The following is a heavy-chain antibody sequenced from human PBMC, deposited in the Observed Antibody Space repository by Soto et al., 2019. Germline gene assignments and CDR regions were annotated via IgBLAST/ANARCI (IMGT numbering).Heavy chain of an antibody. D-gene: IGHD3-3*01. V-gene: IGHV3-13*01. CDR1: GFTFSSYD. J-gene: IGHJ4*02. Sequence: EVQLVESGGGLVQPGGSLRLSCAASGFTFSSYDMHWVRQATGKGLEWVSAIGTAGDTYYPGSMKGRFTISRENAKNSLYLQMNSLRAEDTAVYYCARGYDFWSGYSATYYFDYWGQGTLVTVSS. CDR3: ARGYDFWSGYSATYYFDY. CDR2: IGTAGDT.